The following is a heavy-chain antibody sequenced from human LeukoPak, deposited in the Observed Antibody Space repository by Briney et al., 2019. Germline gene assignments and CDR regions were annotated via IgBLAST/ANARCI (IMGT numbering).Heavy chain of an antibody. J-gene: IGHJ4*02. CDR3: ARIEYVAGSEFDY. V-gene: IGHV3-21*04. CDR2: ISSSSSYI. CDR1: GFTFSSYS. D-gene: IGHD2-15*01. Sequence: PGGSLRLSCAASGFTFSSYSMNWVRQAPGKGLEWVSSISSSSSYIYYADSVKGRFTISRDNAKNSLYLQMNSLRAEDTAVYYCARIEYVAGSEFDYWGQGTLVTVSS.